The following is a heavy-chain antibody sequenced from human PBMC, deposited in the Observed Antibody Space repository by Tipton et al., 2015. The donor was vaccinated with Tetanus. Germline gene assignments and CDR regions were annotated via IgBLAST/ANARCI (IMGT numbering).Heavy chain of an antibody. CDR1: GFTFSSDA. V-gene: IGHV3-23*01. Sequence: SLRLSCAASGFTFSSDAMSWVRQAPGKGLEWVSGISGSGSSTYYADSVKGRFTISRDNSRNTLYLQINTLRAEDTAVYYCAKGGRDSRGFDSWGQGTLVPVSS. D-gene: IGHD2-21*01. J-gene: IGHJ4*02. CDR3: AKGGRDSRGFDS. CDR2: ISGSGSST.